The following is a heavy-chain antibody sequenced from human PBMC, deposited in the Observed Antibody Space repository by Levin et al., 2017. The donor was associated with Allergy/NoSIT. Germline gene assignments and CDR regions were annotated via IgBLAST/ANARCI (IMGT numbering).Heavy chain of an antibody. V-gene: IGHV3-30*04. J-gene: IGHJ4*02. CDR1: GFTFSSYA. CDR2: ISYDGSNK. CDR3: ARDHKAAAGTFDY. Sequence: GGSLRLSCAASGFTFSSYAMHWVRQAPGKGLEWVAVISYDGSNKYYADSVKGRFTISRDNSKNTLYLQMNSLRAEDTAVYYCARDHKAAAGTFDYWGQGTLVTVSS. D-gene: IGHD6-13*01.